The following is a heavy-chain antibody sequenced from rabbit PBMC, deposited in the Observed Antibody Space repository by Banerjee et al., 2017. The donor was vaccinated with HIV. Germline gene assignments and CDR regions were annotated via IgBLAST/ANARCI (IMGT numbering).Heavy chain of an antibody. J-gene: IGHJ4*01. CDR2: INAATAKP. D-gene: IGHD1-1*01. CDR3: ARDLLGVIGWNFGW. CDR1: GFSFSNKAV. V-gene: IGHV1S45*01. Sequence: QEQLVESGGGLVRPEGSLKLSCKASGFSFSNKAVMCWVRQAPGKGLEWIACINAATAKPVYASWAKGRFTISRTSSTTVTLRMTSLTAADRATYFCARDLLGVIGWNFGWWGPGTLVTVS.